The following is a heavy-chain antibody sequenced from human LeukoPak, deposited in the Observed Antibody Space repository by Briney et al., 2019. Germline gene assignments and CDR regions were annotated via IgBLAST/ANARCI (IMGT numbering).Heavy chain of an antibody. Sequence: RVASVKVSCKASGYTFTGYYMHWVRQAPGQGLEWMGRINPNSGGTNYAQKFQGRVTMTRDTSISTVYMELSRLRSDDTAVYYCARGGAVAASHYYYYMDVWGKGTTVTVSS. CDR3: ARGGAVAASHYYYYMDV. J-gene: IGHJ6*03. D-gene: IGHD6-19*01. V-gene: IGHV1-2*06. CDR2: INPNSGGT. CDR1: GYTFTGYY.